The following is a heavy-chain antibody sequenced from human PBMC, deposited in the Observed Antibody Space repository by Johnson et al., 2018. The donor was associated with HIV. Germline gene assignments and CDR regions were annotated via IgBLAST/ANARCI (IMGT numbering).Heavy chain of an antibody. D-gene: IGHD6-13*01. CDR2: ISWNSGSI. Sequence: VHLVESGGGLVQPGRSLRLSCAASGFTFDDYAMHWVRQDPGKGLEWVSGISWNSGSIGYADSVKGRFTISRDNAKNSLYLQMNSLRAEDTALYYCAKNPGIAGGAFDIWGQGTMVTVSS. CDR1: GFTFDDYA. V-gene: IGHV3-9*01. J-gene: IGHJ3*02. CDR3: AKNPGIAGGAFDI.